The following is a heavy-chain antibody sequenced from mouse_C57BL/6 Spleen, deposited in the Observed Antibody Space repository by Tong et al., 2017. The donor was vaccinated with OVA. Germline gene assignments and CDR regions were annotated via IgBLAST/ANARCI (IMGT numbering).Heavy chain of an antibody. Sequence: EVQLQESGGDLVKPGGSLKLSCAASGFTFSSYGMSWVRQTPDKRLEWVATISSGGSYTYYPDSVKGRFTISRDNAKNTLYLQMSSLKSEDTAMYYCARREVRRAWFAYWGQGTLVTVSA. V-gene: IGHV5-6*01. CDR3: ARREVRRAWFAY. D-gene: IGHD2-14*01. J-gene: IGHJ3*01. CDR1: GFTFSSYG. CDR2: ISSGGSYT.